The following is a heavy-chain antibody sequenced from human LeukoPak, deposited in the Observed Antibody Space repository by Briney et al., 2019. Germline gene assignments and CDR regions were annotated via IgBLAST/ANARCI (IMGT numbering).Heavy chain of an antibody. V-gene: IGHV4-59*08. CDR1: GGSISDYY. CDR2: IYNSGRT. D-gene: IGHD3-9*01. J-gene: IGHJ5*02. CDR3: ARLPTGYPNWFDP. Sequence: SETLSLICTVSGGSISDYYWSWIRQPPGKGLEWIGYIYNSGRTNYNPSLKSRVTISVDTSKNQFFLKLSSVTAADTAVYYCARLPTGYPNWFDPWGQGSLVTVSS.